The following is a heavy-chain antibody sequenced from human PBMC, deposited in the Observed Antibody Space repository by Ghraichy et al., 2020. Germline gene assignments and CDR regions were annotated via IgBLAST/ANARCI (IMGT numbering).Heavy chain of an antibody. V-gene: IGHV1-18*01. D-gene: IGHD2-2*01. CDR1: GYTFTSYG. J-gene: IGHJ4*02. CDR3: ARDHTVHCSSTSCWGRY. CDR2: ISAYNGNT. Sequence: ASVKVSCKASGYTFTSYGISWVRQAPGQGLEWMGWISAYNGNTNYAQKLQGRVTMTTDTSTSTAYMELRSLRSDDTAVYYCARDHTVHCSSTSCWGRYWGQGTLVTVSS.